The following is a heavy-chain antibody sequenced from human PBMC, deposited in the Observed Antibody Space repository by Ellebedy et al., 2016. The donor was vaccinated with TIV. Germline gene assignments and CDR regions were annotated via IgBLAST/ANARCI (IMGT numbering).Heavy chain of an antibody. D-gene: IGHD6-19*01. Sequence: SVKVSXXASGGTFSSYAISWVRQAPGQGLEWMGGIIPIFGTANYAQKFQGRVTITADESTSTAYMELSSLRSEDTAVYYCARVRQGLVYFDYWGQGTLVTVSS. CDR2: IIPIFGTA. V-gene: IGHV1-69*13. CDR1: GGTFSSYA. J-gene: IGHJ4*02. CDR3: ARVRQGLVYFDY.